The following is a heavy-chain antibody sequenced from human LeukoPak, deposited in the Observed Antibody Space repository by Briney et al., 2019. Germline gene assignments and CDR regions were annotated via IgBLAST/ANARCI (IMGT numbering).Heavy chain of an antibody. Sequence: GGSLRLSCAASGFTFSSYWMHWVRQAPGKGLGWVSRINSDGSSTSYADSVKGRFTISRDNAKNTLYLQMNSLRAEDTAVYYCATGQGYGMDVWGQGTTVTVSS. CDR2: INSDGSST. CDR1: GFTFSSYW. CDR3: ATGQGYGMDV. D-gene: IGHD1-14*01. J-gene: IGHJ6*02. V-gene: IGHV3-74*01.